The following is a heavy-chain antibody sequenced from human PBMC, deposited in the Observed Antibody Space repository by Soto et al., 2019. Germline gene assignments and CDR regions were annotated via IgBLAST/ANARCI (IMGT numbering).Heavy chain of an antibody. CDR3: ARHITYFPFDY. V-gene: IGHV4-39*01. J-gene: IGHJ4*02. CDR1: GGSIGTNDHY. Sequence: QLQLQESGPGLVKPSETLSLTCTVSGGSIGTNDHYWVWIRRPPGKGLEWIASISYSGNTYYAPTLTRRVPISADTAKNQFSLKLSSGTAADAAIYYCARHITYFPFDYWGQGILVTVSS. D-gene: IGHD1-20*01. CDR2: ISYSGNT.